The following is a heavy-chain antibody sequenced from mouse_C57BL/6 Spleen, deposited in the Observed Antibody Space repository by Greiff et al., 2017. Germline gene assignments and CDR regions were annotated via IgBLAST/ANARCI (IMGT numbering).Heavy chain of an antibody. J-gene: IGHJ3*01. CDR1: GYAFSSSW. CDR2: IYPGDGDT. D-gene: IGHD1-1*01. V-gene: IGHV1-82*01. CDR3: ARDNGSSLAD. Sequence: VQLQQSGPELVKPGASVKISCKASGYAFSSSWMNWVKQRPGKGLEWIGRIYPGDGDTNYNGKFKGKATLTADKSSSTACMLLSSLTSEDSAVYFCARDNGSSLADWGQGTLVTVSA.